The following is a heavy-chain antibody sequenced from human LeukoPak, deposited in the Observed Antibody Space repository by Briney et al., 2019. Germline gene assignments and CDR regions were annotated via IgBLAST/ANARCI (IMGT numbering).Heavy chain of an antibody. V-gene: IGHV3-48*03. D-gene: IGHD5-24*01. Sequence: GGSLRLSCAASGFTFSSYEMNWVRQAPGKGLEWVSYISSSGSTIYYADSVKGRFTISRDNAKNTLYLQMNSLRAEDTAVYYCAKDQNFVGWGDGYNSWFDYWGQGTLVTVSS. CDR1: GFTFSSYE. CDR3: AKDQNFVGWGDGYNSWFDY. J-gene: IGHJ4*02. CDR2: ISSSGSTI.